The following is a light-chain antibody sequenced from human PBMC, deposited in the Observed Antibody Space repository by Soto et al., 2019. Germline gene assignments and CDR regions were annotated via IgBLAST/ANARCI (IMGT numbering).Light chain of an antibody. J-gene: IGKJ1*01. V-gene: IGKV3D-15*01. CDR1: QSVSSN. Sequence: EIVITQSPATLFVSQGERATLSCRASQSVSSNLAWYQQKPGQAPRLLIYDASNRATGIPARFSGSGSGTDFTLTISSLQPDDFATYYCQQYSSYWTFGQGTKVDIK. CDR3: QQYSSYWT. CDR2: DAS.